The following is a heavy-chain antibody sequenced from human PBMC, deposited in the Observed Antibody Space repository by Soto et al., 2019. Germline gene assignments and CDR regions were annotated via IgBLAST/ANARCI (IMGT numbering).Heavy chain of an antibody. D-gene: IGHD1-26*01. CDR1: GFTFSSYG. Sequence: QVQLVESGGGVVQPGRSLRLSCAASGFTFSSYGMHWVRQAPGKGLEWVAVISYDGSNKYYADSVKGRFTISRDNSKNTLYLQMNSLRAEDTAVYYCAKDRYRGTLDVWGQGTTVTVSS. CDR3: AKDRYRGTLDV. V-gene: IGHV3-30*18. CDR2: ISYDGSNK. J-gene: IGHJ6*02.